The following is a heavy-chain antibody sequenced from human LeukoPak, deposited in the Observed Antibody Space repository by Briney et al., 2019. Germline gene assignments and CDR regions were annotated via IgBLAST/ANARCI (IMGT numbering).Heavy chain of an antibody. CDR1: GGSFSGYY. CDR2: INHSGST. D-gene: IGHD6-19*01. V-gene: IGHV4-34*01. Sequence: SETLSLTCAVYGGSFSGYYWSWIRQPPGKGLEWIGEINHSGSTNYNSSLKSRVTISVDTSKNQLSLKLSSVTAADTAVYYCVRDHLAVAGMRLAWFDPWGQGTVVTVSS. CDR3: VRDHLAVAGMRLAWFDP. J-gene: IGHJ5*02.